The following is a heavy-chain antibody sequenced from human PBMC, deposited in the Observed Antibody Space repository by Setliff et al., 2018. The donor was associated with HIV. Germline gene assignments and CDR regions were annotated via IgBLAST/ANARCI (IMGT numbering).Heavy chain of an antibody. J-gene: IGHJ3*01. Sequence: SETLSLTCTVSGGSITSFYWNWIRQPAGRGLEWTGRIYTSGSTNYSPSLKSRVSMSVDTSRNQLSLRLTSVTAADTAAYFCARTTILQESFDLWGQGTMVTVSS. CDR3: ARTTILQESFDL. CDR1: GGSITSFY. V-gene: IGHV4-4*07. D-gene: IGHD1-1*01. CDR2: IYTSGST.